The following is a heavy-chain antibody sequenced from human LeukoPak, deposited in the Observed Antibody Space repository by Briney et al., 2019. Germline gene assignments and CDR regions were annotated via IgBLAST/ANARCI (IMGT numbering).Heavy chain of an antibody. D-gene: IGHD5-24*01. CDR2: INHSGST. CDR1: GGSFSGYY. Sequence: SSETLSLTCAVYGGSFSGYYWSWIRQPPGKGLEWIGEINHSGSTNYNPSLKSRVTISVDTSKNQFSLKLSSVTAADTAVYYCARRDDVLGLYYFDYWGQGTLVTVSS. V-gene: IGHV4-34*01. J-gene: IGHJ4*02. CDR3: ARRDDVLGLYYFDY.